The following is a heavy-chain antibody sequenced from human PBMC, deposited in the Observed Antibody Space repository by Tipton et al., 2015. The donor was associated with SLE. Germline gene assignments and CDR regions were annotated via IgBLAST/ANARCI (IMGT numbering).Heavy chain of an antibody. Sequence: TLSLTCAVSGGSISSYYWSWIRQPPGKGLEWIGYIYYSGSTNYNPSLKSRVTISVDTSKNQFPLKLSSVTAADTAVYYCARGEGYSYGLDPFDYWGQGTLVTVSS. CDR2: IYYSGST. CDR1: GGSISSYY. D-gene: IGHD5-18*01. CDR3: ARGEGYSYGLDPFDY. J-gene: IGHJ4*02. V-gene: IGHV4-59*01.